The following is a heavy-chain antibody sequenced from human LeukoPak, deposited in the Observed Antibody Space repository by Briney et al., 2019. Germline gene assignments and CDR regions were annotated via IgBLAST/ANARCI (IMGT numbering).Heavy chain of an antibody. D-gene: IGHD6-6*01. Sequence: GGSLRLSCAASGFTFDDYTMHWVRQAPGKGLKWVSLISWDGGSTYYADSVKGRFTISRDNSKNSLYLQMNSLRTEDTALYYCAKDSSSGGNYFDYWGQGTLVTVSS. CDR1: GFTFDDYT. CDR2: ISWDGGST. CDR3: AKDSSSGGNYFDY. V-gene: IGHV3-43*01. J-gene: IGHJ4*02.